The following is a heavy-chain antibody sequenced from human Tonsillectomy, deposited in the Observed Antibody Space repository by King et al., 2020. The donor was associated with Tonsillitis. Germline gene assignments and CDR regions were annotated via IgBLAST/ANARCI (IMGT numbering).Heavy chain of an antibody. Sequence: QLVQSGAEVKKPGESLKISCKGSGYSFTSYWIGWVGQMPGKGLEWMGIIYPGDSDPRYSPSFQGQVTISADKSINTAYLEWSGLKASDTAMSYCARRMAAADFDYWGQGTLVTVSS. CDR2: IYPGDSDP. D-gene: IGHD6-13*01. CDR3: ARRMAAADFDY. J-gene: IGHJ4*02. V-gene: IGHV5-51*01. CDR1: GYSFTSYW.